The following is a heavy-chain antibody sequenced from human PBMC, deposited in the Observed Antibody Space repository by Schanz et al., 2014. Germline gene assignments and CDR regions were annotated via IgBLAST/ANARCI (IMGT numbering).Heavy chain of an antibody. V-gene: IGHV1-24*01. J-gene: IGHJ3*01. Sequence: QVQLVQSGSEVKKPGASVKVSCEISGYTVSALAMHWVRQAPGKGLEWLGGFDVEDGETIYAQKGQGRVTMTEDTSTETAYMERSGLRSGDTAVYYCATNSPFRMVRGSNAFDAWGQGTMVTVSS. CDR3: ATNSPFRMVRGSNAFDA. CDR1: GYTVSALA. CDR2: FDVEDGET. D-gene: IGHD3-10*01.